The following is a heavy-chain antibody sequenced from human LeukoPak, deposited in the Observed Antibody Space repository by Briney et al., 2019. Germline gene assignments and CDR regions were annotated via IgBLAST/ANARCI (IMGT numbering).Heavy chain of an antibody. V-gene: IGHV3-23*01. CDR3: ANGNRCTSPNCLGYYYFYMDV. CDR2: FSGSGGTT. D-gene: IGHD2-8*01. CDR1: GLTFSSYA. J-gene: IGHJ6*03. Sequence: SGGSLRLSCAASGLTFSSYAMNWVRQAPGRGLEWVSGFSGSGGTTYYADSVKGRFTISRDNSKNTLYLQMNSLRAEDTAVYYCANGNRCTSPNCLGYYYFYMDVWGKGTTVTVSS.